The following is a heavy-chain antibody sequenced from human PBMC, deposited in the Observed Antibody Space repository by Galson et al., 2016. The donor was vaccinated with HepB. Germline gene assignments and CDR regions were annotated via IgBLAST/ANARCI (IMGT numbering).Heavy chain of an antibody. CDR1: GFTFSYYA. Sequence: SLRLSCAASGFTFSYYAMNWVRQAPGKGLEWVSAISGSGGRTYYADSVKGRFTISRDNSKNTLYRQMNSLRAEDTAVYYCAKGGEWLLYFDYWGQGTLVTVSS. D-gene: IGHD3-3*01. J-gene: IGHJ4*02. V-gene: IGHV3-23*01. CDR2: ISGSGGRT. CDR3: AKGGEWLLYFDY.